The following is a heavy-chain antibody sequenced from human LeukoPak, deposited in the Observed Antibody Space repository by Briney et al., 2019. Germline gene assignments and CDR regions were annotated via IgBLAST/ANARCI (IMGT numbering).Heavy chain of an antibody. CDR3: ASRPRFDTRGYYVDY. J-gene: IGHJ4*02. V-gene: IGHV3-48*02. D-gene: IGHD3-22*01. Sequence: GGSLRLSCAASGFTFSDYSMNWVRQAPGKGLEWISYISSSSRTIYYADSVKGRFTISRDNAKNSLYLQMNSLRDEDTAVYYCASRPRFDTRGYYVDYWGQGSLVTVSS. CDR1: GFTFSDYS. CDR2: ISSSSRTI.